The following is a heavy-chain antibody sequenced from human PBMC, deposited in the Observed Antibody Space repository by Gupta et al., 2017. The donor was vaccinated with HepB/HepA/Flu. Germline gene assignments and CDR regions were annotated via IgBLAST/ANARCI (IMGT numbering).Heavy chain of an antibody. CDR3: ARDKGTAWFSNDY. V-gene: IGHV3-21*01. J-gene: IGHJ4*02. CDR2: ISSSSTSI. CDR1: GFTFDLHT. D-gene: IGHD6-19*01. Sequence: EVQLVESGGGLVKPGGSLRLSCAASGFTFDLHTMNWVRQGPGKGLEWVATISSSSTSIYYADSVRGRFAISRDNAKNSLYLQMNNLGPDDTAVYYCARDKGTAWFSNDYWGRGTLVTVSS.